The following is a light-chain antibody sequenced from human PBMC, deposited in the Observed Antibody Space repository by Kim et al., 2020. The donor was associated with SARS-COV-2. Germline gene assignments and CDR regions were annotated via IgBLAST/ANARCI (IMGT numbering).Light chain of an antibody. CDR3: QVWDSNTAV. Sequence: SYELTQPPSESVALGKTARITCGGRSIGSKSVHWYQQKPGQAPVLVISSDSNRHSGIPERFSGSNSGNTATLTISRAQAGDEADYYCQVWDSNTAVFGGG. CDR2: SDS. J-gene: IGLJ3*02. V-gene: IGLV3-9*01. CDR1: SIGSKS.